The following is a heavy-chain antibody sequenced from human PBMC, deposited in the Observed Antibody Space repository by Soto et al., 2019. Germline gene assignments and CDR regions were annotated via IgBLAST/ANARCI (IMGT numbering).Heavy chain of an antibody. D-gene: IGHD4-17*01. CDR1: GGSISSYY. J-gene: IGHJ5*02. CDR2: IYYSGST. CDR3: ARDRRADGVPGWDWFDP. Sequence: SETLSLTCTVSGGSISSYYWSWIRQPPGKGLEWIGYIYYSGSTNYNPSLKNRVTISVDTSKKQFSLKLSSVTAADTAVYSWARDRRADGVPGWDWFDPRGKGTPVTVSS. V-gene: IGHV4-59*01.